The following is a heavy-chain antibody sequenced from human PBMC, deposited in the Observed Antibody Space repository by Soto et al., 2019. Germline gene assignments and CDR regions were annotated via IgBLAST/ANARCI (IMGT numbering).Heavy chain of an antibody. CDR1: GYTFTSYG. CDR3: ARVNGGDYVWGSYRYTPVGAFDI. V-gene: IGHV1-69*13. J-gene: IGHJ3*02. D-gene: IGHD3-16*02. CDR2: IIPIFGTA. Sequence: SVKVSCKDSGYTFTSYGISWVRQAPGQGLEWMRGIIPIFGTANYAQKFQGRVTITADESTSTAYMELSSLRSEDTAVYYCARVNGGDYVWGSYRYTPVGAFDIWGQGTMVTVS.